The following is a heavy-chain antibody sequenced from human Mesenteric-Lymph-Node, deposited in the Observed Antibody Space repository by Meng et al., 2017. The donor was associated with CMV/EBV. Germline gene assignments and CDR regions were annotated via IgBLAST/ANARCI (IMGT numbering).Heavy chain of an antibody. D-gene: IGHD3-9*01. V-gene: IGHV1-2*06. CDR2: INPKTGGR. CDR3: ARDLDTDWYSPFDY. Sequence: QVQLVQSGAEVKKPGASVRVSCKASGYTFIDYYINWVRQAPGQGLEWMGRINPKTGGRSYAQNFQGRVTMTRDTSINTAYMEVNRLNSDDTAMYYCARDLDTDWYSPFDYWGPGTLVTVSS. CDR1: GYTFIDYY. J-gene: IGHJ4*02.